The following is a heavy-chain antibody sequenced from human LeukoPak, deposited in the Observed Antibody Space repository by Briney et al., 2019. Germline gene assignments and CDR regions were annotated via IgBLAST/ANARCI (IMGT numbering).Heavy chain of an antibody. D-gene: IGHD1-26*01. CDR1: GGSISSYY. Sequence: PSETLSLTCTVSGGSISSYYWSWIRQPAGKGLEWIGRTYTSGNTNYNPSLKSRVTISVDKSKNQFSLKLSSVTAADTAVYYCARVLVGANYYYYYMDVWGKGTTVTVSS. V-gene: IGHV4-4*07. J-gene: IGHJ6*03. CDR2: TYTSGNT. CDR3: ARVLVGANYYYYYMDV.